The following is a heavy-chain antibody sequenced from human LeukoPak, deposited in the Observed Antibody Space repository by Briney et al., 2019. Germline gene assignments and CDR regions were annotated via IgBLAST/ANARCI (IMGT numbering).Heavy chain of an antibody. CDR2: ISSSGSTI. V-gene: IGHV3-11*01. D-gene: IGHD4-17*01. CDR3: ARDQTYYGNYFDY. Sequence: PGGSLRLSCAASGFAFSDYYMSWIRQAPGKGLEWVSYISSSGSTIYYADSVKGRFTISRDNSKNTLYLQMNSLRAEDTAVYYCARDQTYYGNYFDYWGQGTLVTVSS. CDR1: GFAFSDYY. J-gene: IGHJ4*02.